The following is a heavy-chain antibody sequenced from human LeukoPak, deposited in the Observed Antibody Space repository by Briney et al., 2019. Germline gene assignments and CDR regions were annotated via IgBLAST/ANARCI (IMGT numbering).Heavy chain of an antibody. D-gene: IGHD6-13*01. CDR3: AREGSSWYYAFDI. J-gene: IGHJ3*02. CDR1: GYSISSGYY. Sequence: SETLSLTCAVSGYSISSGYYWGWIRQPPGKGLEWIGSIYHSGSTYYNPSLKSRATISVDTSKSQFSLKLSSVTAADTAVYYCAREGSSWYYAFDIWGQGTMVTVSS. V-gene: IGHV4-38-2*02. CDR2: IYHSGST.